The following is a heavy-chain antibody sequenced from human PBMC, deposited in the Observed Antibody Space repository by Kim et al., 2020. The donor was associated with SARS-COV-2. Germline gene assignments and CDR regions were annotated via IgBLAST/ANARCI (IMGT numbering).Heavy chain of an antibody. Sequence: SETLSLTCVLSGDSITSNYWWSWVRQPPGKGLEWTGEIYRDGTTNYNPSLRGRVTISLDKSKNQVSLTLTTVTAVDTAIYYCARHKMSTNAFDIWGQAT. CDR1: GDSITSNYW. CDR2: IYRDGTT. D-gene: IGHD2-8*01. CDR3: ARHKMSTNAFDI. V-gene: IGHV4-4*02. J-gene: IGHJ3*02.